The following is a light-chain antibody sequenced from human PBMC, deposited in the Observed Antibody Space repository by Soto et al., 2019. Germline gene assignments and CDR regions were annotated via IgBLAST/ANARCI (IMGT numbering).Light chain of an antibody. CDR3: LQRNNWPPWT. CDR2: DAS. CDR1: QNVGTF. Sequence: VLTQSPATLSLSSGERATLSCRASQNVGTFLAWYQLKPGHAPRLVIFDASNRAAGIPDRFSGSGSGTDFTLTISGLEPEDFALYYCLQRNNWPPWTFGQGTKVEIK. J-gene: IGKJ1*01. V-gene: IGKV3-11*01.